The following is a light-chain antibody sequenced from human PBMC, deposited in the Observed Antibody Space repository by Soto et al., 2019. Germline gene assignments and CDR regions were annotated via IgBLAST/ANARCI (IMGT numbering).Light chain of an antibody. Sequence: VLTQPPSASGSPGQSVTISCTGTSSDVGGYNYVSWYQQHPGKAPKLMIYEVIKRPSGVPDRFSGSKSGDTASLTVSGLQAEDEADYYCSSYAGSNNYVFGTGTKVTVL. CDR3: SSYAGSNNYV. CDR1: SSDVGGYNY. J-gene: IGLJ1*01. CDR2: EVI. V-gene: IGLV2-8*01.